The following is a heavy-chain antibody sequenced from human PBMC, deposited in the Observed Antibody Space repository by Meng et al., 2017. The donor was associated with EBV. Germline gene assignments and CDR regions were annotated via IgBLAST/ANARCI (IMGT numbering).Heavy chain of an antibody. CDR1: GFSLSTRGVG. V-gene: IGHV2-5*02. J-gene: IGHJ4*02. D-gene: IGHD6-6*01. CDR3: AHIIAARPFDY. CDR2: IYWDDDK. Sequence: QITLRGSGPTLVNPTQPLTLTCTFSGFSLSTRGVGVGWIRQPPGKALEWLALIYWDDDKRYSPSLKSRLTITKDTSKNQVVLTMTNMDPVDAATYYCAHIIAARPFDYWGQGTLVTVSS.